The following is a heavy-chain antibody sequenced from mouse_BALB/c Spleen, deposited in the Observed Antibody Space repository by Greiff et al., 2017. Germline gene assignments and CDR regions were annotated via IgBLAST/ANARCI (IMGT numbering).Heavy chain of an antibody. CDR2: IDPANGNT. CDR1: GFNIKDTY. CDR3: ARPNVFYAMDY. Sequence: VQLKQSGAELVKPGASVKLSCTASGFNIKDTYMHWVKQRPEQGLEWIGRIDPANGNTKYDPKFQGKATITADTSSNTAYLQLSSLTSEDTAVYYCARPNVFYAMDYWGQGTSVTVSS. V-gene: IGHV14-3*02. J-gene: IGHJ4*01.